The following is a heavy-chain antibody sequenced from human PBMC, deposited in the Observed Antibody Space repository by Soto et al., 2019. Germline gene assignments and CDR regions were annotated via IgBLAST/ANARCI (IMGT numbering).Heavy chain of an antibody. CDR2: ISSSSSYI. Sequence: GGSLRLSCAASGFTFSSYSMNWVRQAPGKGLEWVSSISSSSSYIYYADSVKGRFTISRDNAKNSLYLQMNSLRAEDTAVYYYARDARPITMVRSYGMDVWGQGTTVTVSS. V-gene: IGHV3-21*01. D-gene: IGHD3-10*01. CDR3: ARDARPITMVRSYGMDV. J-gene: IGHJ6*02. CDR1: GFTFSSYS.